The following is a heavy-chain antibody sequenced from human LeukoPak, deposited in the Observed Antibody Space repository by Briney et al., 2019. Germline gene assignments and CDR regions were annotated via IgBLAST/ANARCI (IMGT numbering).Heavy chain of an antibody. V-gene: IGHV5-51*01. J-gene: IGHJ3*02. D-gene: IGHD2-8*01. CDR1: GYSFTSYW. Sequence: PGESLKISCTTSGYSFTSYWIGWVRQMPGKGLEWMGIIHPGDSDTRYSPSFQGQVTISADKSIRTAYLQWSSLKASDTAMYYCAKGRSCTNGVCYSWFPEIWGQGTMVTVSS. CDR2: IHPGDSDT. CDR3: AKGRSCTNGVCYSWFPEI.